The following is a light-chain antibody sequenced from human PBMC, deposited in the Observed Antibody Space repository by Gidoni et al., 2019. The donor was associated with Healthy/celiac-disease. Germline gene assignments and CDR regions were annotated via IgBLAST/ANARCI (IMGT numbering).Light chain of an antibody. J-gene: IGKJ4*01. V-gene: IGKV3-20*01. CDR2: GAS. Sequence: DIVLTPSPGPLSLSPGERATLSCRASQSVSSSYLAWYQQKPGQAPRLLIYGASSRATGIPDRFSGRGSGTDFTLTISRLAPEDLAVYYCQQYGSSPLTFGGGTKAEIK. CDR3: QQYGSSPLT. CDR1: QSVSSSY.